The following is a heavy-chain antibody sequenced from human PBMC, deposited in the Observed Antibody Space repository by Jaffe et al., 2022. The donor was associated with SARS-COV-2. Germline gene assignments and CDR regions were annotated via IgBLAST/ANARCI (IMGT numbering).Heavy chain of an antibody. J-gene: IGHJ4*02. CDR3: ARSRSYSGSYVFEY. CDR2: IHTSGST. Sequence: QVQLQESGPGLVKPSQTLSLTCTVSGGSISSATYYWSWIRQPAGKGLEWIGRIHTSGSTNYNPSLKSRVTISVDTSKNQFSLNLSSVTATDTAVYYCARSRSYSGSYVFEYWGQGTLVTVSS. CDR1: GGSISSATYY. D-gene: IGHD1-26*01. V-gene: IGHV4-61*02.